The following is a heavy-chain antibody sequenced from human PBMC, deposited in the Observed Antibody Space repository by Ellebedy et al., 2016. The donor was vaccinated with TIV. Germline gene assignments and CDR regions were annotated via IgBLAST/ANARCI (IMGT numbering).Heavy chain of an antibody. Sequence: GESLKISCVASGFTFDSYAMHSVRQAPGKGLEWVAVISHDGSSQYYADSVKGRFTVSRDNSMTTVYLEMNRRRAEDMALYYCSRDLDKSSGWYGGAAYWGQGTQVTVSS. CDR3: SRDLDKSSGWYGGAAY. V-gene: IGHV3-30-3*01. CDR1: GFTFDSYA. CDR2: ISHDGSSQ. D-gene: IGHD6-19*01. J-gene: IGHJ4*02.